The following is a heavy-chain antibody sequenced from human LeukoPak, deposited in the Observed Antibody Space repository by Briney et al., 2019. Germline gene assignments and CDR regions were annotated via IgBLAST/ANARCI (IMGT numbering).Heavy chain of an antibody. V-gene: IGHV4-4*09. CDR2: IYASGAT. D-gene: IGHD2-15*01. CDR3: ARHSSVVRGCSAP. Sequence: SETLSLTCTVSGGSISSYYWSWIRQSPGKGLEWVGYIYASGATNYNASLKSRVTISVDTSKNQFSLKLSSVTAADTAVYYCARHSSVVRGCSAPWGQGPLVPFSS. CDR1: GGSISSYY. J-gene: IGHJ5*02.